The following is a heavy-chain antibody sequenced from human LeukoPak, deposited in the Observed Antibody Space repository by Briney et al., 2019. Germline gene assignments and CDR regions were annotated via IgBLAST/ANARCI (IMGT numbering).Heavy chain of an antibody. CDR3: AREYWGALDAFDI. J-gene: IGHJ3*02. CDR2: IIPIFGTA. Sequence: ASVKVSCKASGGTFSSYAISWVRQAPGQGLEWMGGIIPIFGTANYAQKFQGRVTITADESTSTAYMELSSLRSEDTAVYYCAREYWGALDAFDIWGQGTMVTVSS. V-gene: IGHV1-69*13. CDR1: GGTFSSYA. D-gene: IGHD1-26*01.